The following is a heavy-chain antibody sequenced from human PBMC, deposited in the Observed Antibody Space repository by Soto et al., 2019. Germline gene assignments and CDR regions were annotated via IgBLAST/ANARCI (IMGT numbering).Heavy chain of an antibody. CDR2: INPNSGGT. J-gene: IGHJ6*02. CDR1: GYTFTGYY. D-gene: IGHD4-17*01. V-gene: IGHV1-2*02. Sequence: ASVKVSCKASGYTFTGYYMHWVRQAPGQGLEWMGWINPNSGGTNYAQKFQGRVTMTRDTSISTAYMELSRLRSDDTDVYYCARVYGDYNYYYYGMDVWGQGTTVTVSS. CDR3: ARVYGDYNYYYYGMDV.